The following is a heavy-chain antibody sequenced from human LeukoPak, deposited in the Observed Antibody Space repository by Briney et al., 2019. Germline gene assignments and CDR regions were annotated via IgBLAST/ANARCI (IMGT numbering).Heavy chain of an antibody. CDR1: GFTFSNYA. D-gene: IGHD2-8*01. CDR3: ARDRGYCTNGVCYSDY. CDR2: ISYDSSNK. Sequence: GGSLRLSCAASGFTFSNYAMHWVRQAPGKGLEWVAVISYDSSNKYYVDSVRGRFTISRDNSKNTLYLQMNSLRTEDTAMYYCARDRGYCTNGVCYSDYWGQGTLVTVSS. V-gene: IGHV3-30*03. J-gene: IGHJ4*02.